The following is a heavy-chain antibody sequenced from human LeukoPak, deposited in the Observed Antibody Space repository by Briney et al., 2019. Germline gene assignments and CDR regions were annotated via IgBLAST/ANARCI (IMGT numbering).Heavy chain of an antibody. CDR2: IYYSGST. CDR1: GASISNYY. Sequence: SETLSLTCTVSGASISNYYWSWIRQPPGKGLEWIGSIYYSGSTYYNPSLKSRVTISVDTSKNQFSLKLSSVTAADTAVYYYASVPTTVTPYYFDYWGQGTLVTVSS. CDR3: ASVPTTVTPYYFDY. D-gene: IGHD4-17*01. J-gene: IGHJ4*02. V-gene: IGHV4-59*12.